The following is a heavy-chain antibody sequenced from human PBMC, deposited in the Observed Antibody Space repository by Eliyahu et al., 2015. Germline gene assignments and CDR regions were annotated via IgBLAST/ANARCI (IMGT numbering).Heavy chain of an antibody. D-gene: IGHD2-21*02. J-gene: IGHJ6*02. Sequence: EVQLLESGGGLVQPGGSLRLSCAASGFTFSSYAMSXVXQAPGKGLXWVSAXSGSGGSTYYADSVKGRFTISRDNSKNTLYLQMNSLRAEDTAVYYCAKVGTSVVVTAMETPRPPAMDVWGQGTTVTVSS. CDR2: XSGSGGST. V-gene: IGHV3-23*01. CDR3: AKVGTSVVVTAMETPRPPAMDV. CDR1: GFTFSSYA.